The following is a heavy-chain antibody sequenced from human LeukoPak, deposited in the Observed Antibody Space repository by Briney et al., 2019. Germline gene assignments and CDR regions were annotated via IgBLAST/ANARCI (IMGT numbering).Heavy chain of an antibody. CDR1: GFTFSSYY. CDR3: ATGSGHYYDR. J-gene: IGHJ4*02. V-gene: IGHV3-30*02. D-gene: IGHD3-3*01. Sequence: GGSLRLSCTTSGFTFSSYYMHWVRQASGKGLEWVAVVHDDGDTKYYVDSVKGRFTISRDNSKNTLYLQMSTLRDEDTAIYYCATGSGHYYDRWGQGTLVTVSS. CDR2: VHDDGDTK.